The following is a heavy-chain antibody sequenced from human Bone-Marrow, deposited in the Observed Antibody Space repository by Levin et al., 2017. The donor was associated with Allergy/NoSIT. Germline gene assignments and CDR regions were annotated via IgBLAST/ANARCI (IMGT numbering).Heavy chain of an antibody. CDR3: AKDSYYDSSGSLDY. J-gene: IGHJ4*02. CDR2: ISSDVNEK. CDR1: GFVFGSFG. Sequence: PSETLSLTCAASGFVFGSFGIHWVRQAPGKGLEWVAVISSDVNEKYYADSVKGRFTISRDSSKNTVYLDMNNLRTDDTAIYYCAKDSYYDSSGSLDYWGQGTLVSVSS. V-gene: IGHV3-30*18. D-gene: IGHD3-22*01.